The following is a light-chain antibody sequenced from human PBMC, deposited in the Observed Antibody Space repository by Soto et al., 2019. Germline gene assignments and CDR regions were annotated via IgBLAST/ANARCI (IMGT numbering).Light chain of an antibody. CDR3: HQRSNWPLT. Sequence: EIVLTQSPVTLSLSPGEKATLSCRASQSVFISLAWYQQKPGQAPRLLIYDASTRATAIPARFRGSGSGTDFTLTISSLEPEDFAVYYCHQRSNWPLTFGGGTKVEIK. J-gene: IGKJ4*01. CDR1: QSVFIS. CDR2: DAS. V-gene: IGKV3-11*01.